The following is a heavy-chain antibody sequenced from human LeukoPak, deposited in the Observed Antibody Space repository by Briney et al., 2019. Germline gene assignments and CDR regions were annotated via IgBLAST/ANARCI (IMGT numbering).Heavy chain of an antibody. V-gene: IGHV1-2*02. J-gene: IGHJ4*02. CDR1: GYTFTGYY. CDR2: INPNSGGT. D-gene: IGHD6-13*01. CDR3: ARAGSSSWYPFDY. Sequence: ASVKVSCKASGYTFTGYYMHWVRQAPGQGLEWMGWINPNSGGTNYAQKFQGRVTMTRDTSISTAYMELSRLRSDDTAVYYCARAGSSSWYPFDYWGQGTLVTVSS.